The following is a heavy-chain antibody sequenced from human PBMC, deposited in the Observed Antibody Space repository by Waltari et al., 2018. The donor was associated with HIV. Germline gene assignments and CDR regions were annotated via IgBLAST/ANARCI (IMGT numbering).Heavy chain of an antibody. Sequence: QVQLVQSGAEVKKPGSSVKVSCKASGGTFSSYAISWVRQAPGQGLEWVGGSIPIIGTANFTQKLQGRVTITADESTSTAYMELNSLRSEDTAVYYCARGIRLAELHLYFQQWGQGTLVTVSS. D-gene: IGHD3-16*01. J-gene: IGHJ1*01. CDR3: ARGIRLAELHLYFQQ. V-gene: IGHV1-69*12. CDR2: SIPIIGTA. CDR1: GGTFSSYA.